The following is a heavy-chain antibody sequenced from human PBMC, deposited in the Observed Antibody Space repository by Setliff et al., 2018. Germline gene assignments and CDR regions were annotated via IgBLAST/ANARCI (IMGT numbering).Heavy chain of an antibody. V-gene: IGHV3-23*01. CDR3: VNHNPARWAVTGTPLDQ. D-gene: IGHD6-19*01. CDR1: GFRFGEYS. CDR2: ISGGSFDI. J-gene: IGHJ4*02. Sequence: GESLKISCAASGFRFGEYSMSWVRQAPGKGLEWVSAISGGSFDIYYAESVKGRFTISRDNWRNTLYLQMNSLRAEDTAVYYCVNHNPARWAVTGTPLDQWGQGTLVTVSS.